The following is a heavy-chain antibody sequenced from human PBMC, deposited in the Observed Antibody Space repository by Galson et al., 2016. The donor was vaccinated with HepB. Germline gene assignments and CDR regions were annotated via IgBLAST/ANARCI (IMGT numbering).Heavy chain of an antibody. J-gene: IGHJ4*02. Sequence: QAPGKGLECVSGISGSGGTTSYADSVKGQFTISRDNSKNTLFLQMNSLRAEDTAVYYCAKTLYGGNSDWGQGTLVTVSS. D-gene: IGHD4-23*01. CDR3: AKTLYGGNSD. CDR2: ISGSGGTT. V-gene: IGHV3-23*01.